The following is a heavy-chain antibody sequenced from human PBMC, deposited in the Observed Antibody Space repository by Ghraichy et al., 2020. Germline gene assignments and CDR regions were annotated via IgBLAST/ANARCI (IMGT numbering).Heavy chain of an antibody. V-gene: IGHV4-39*01. CDR2: IHYSGST. D-gene: IGHD3-9*01. Sequence: SETLSLTCTVSGGSISSSAYYWGWIRQPPAKGLEWIGSIHYSGSTYYNPSLESRVTTSVDTSKNQFSLKLTSVTAADTAVYYCARQQGYYDILSPFDPWGQGTLVTVSS. J-gene: IGHJ5*02. CDR1: GGSISSSAYY. CDR3: ARQQGYYDILSPFDP.